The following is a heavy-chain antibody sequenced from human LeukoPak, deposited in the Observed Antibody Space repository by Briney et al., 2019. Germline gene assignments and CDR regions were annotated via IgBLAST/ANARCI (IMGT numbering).Heavy chain of an antibody. D-gene: IGHD4-17*01. CDR1: GGSFSGYD. V-gene: IGHV4-34*01. J-gene: IGHJ4*02. CDR2: MNHSRST. Sequence: SETLSLTCAVSGGSFSGYDWSWIRQAPGKGLEWIGEMNHSRSTNYNPSLKSRVTLSKDTSKNQFSLKLTSVTAADTAVYYCARQTTVTYLFDFWGQGTRVTVSS. CDR3: ARQTTVTYLFDF.